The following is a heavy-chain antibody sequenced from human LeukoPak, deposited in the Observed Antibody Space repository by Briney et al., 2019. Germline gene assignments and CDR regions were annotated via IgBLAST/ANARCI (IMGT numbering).Heavy chain of an antibody. CDR1: GGSISSYY. CDR3: ARDLGSSSWSSIKY. J-gene: IGHJ4*02. D-gene: IGHD6-13*01. V-gene: IGHV4-4*07. Sequence: SETLSLTCTVSGGSISSYYWSWIRQPAGKGLEWIGRIYTSGGTNYNPSLKSRVTMSVDTSKNQFSLKLSSVTAADTAVYYCARDLGSSSWSSIKYWGQGTLVTVSS. CDR2: IYTSGGT.